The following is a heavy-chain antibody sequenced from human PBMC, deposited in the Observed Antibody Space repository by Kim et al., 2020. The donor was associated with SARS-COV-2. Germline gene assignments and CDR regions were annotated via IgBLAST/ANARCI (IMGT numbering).Heavy chain of an antibody. CDR2: IWYDGSHK. D-gene: IGHD4-17*01. J-gene: IGHJ4*02. CDR3: ARDHYGDYAYFDY. V-gene: IGHV3-33*01. CDR1: GFTFSRYG. Sequence: GGSLRLSCAASGFTFSRYGIHWVRQAPGKALEWVAFIWYDGSHKYYADSVKGRFTISRDNSKNTLYLQMNSLGAEDTAMYYCARDHYGDYAYFDYWGQGTLVTVSS.